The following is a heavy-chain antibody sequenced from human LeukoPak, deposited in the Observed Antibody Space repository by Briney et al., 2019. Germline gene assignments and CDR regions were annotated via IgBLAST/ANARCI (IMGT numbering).Heavy chain of an antibody. D-gene: IGHD3-16*02. CDR2: IYHSGST. CDR3: ARSHITFGGIIVPQFDY. CDR1: GDSISSGGYS. Sequence: NPSGTLSLTCTVSGDSISSGGYSWSWVRQPPGKGLEWIGYIYHSGSTYYNASLKSRVTISLDRSKNQFSLKLSSVTAADTAVYYCARSHITFGGIIVPQFDYWGLGTLVTVSS. J-gene: IGHJ4*02. V-gene: IGHV4-30-2*01.